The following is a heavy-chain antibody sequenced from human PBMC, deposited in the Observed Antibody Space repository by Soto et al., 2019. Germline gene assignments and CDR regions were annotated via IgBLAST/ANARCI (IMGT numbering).Heavy chain of an antibody. J-gene: IGHJ4*02. CDR1: GGSISSGGYS. V-gene: IGHV4-30-2*02. CDR3: AREGRSGSYYFDY. D-gene: IGHD1-26*01. Sequence: SETLSLTCAVSGGSISSGGYSWSWIRQPPGKGLEWIGYIYHSGSTYYNPSLKSRVTISVDTSKNQFSLKLSSVTAADTAVYYCAREGRSGSYYFDYWGQGTLVTVSS. CDR2: IYHSGST.